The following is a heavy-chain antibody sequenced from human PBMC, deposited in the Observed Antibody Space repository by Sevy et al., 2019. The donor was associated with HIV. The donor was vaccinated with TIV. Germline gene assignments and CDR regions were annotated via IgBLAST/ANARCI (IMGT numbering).Heavy chain of an antibody. CDR2: ISSSSSTI. CDR1: GFTFSSYS. Sequence: GGSLRLSCAASGFTFSSYSMNWVRQAPGKGLEWVSYISSSSSTIYYADSVKGRFNISRDNAKNSLYLQMNSLRDEDTAVYYCASELGYCSGGSCHFWSFGNGMDVWGQGTTVTVSS. CDR3: ASELGYCSGGSCHFWSFGNGMDV. D-gene: IGHD2-15*01. J-gene: IGHJ6*02. V-gene: IGHV3-48*02.